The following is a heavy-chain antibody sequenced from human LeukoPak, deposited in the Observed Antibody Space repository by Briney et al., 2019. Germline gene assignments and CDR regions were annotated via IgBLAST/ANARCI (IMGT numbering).Heavy chain of an antibody. CDR2: IYYTGST. V-gene: IGHV4-59*01. Sequence: SETLSLTCTVSGGSISPYFWSWMRQPPGKGREWIGYIYYTGSTNYNPALKSRVTISVDTSKNQFSLQVASVTAADTAGYYCGRDVYRGVTNFDPWGLGTLVTVSS. J-gene: IGHJ5*02. CDR3: GRDVYRGVTNFDP. D-gene: IGHD3-10*01. CDR1: GGSISPYF.